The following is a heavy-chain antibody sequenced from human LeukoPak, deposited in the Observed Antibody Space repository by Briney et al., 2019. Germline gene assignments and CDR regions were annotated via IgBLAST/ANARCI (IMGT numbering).Heavy chain of an antibody. CDR1: GGTFSSYA. D-gene: IGHD2-2*02. Sequence: VASVKVSCKASGGTFSSYAISWVRQAPGQGLEWMGGIIPIFGTANYAQKFQGRVTITADESTSTAYMGLSSLRSEDTAVYYCASTRDGGVPAAIDYLDYYYYMDVWGKGTTVTVSS. CDR3: ASTRDGGVPAAIDYLDYYYYMDV. J-gene: IGHJ6*03. CDR2: IIPIFGTA. V-gene: IGHV1-69*13.